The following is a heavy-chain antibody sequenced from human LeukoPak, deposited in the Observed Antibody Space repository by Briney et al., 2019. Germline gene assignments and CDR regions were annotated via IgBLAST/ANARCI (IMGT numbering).Heavy chain of an antibody. V-gene: IGHV1-3*01. CDR2: INAGNGNT. J-gene: IGHJ5*02. Sequence: ASVKVSCKASGYTFTSYAMHWVRQAPGQRLEWMGWINAGNGNTKYSQKFQGRVTITRDTSASTAYMELSSLRSEDTAVYYCARDSREMIVVTWKNWFDPWGQGTLVTVSS. CDR1: GYTFTSYA. CDR3: ARDSREMIVVTWKNWFDP. D-gene: IGHD3-22*01.